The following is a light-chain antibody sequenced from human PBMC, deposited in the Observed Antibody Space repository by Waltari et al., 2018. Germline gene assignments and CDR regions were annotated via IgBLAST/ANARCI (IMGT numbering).Light chain of an antibody. CDR1: QGINTY. Sequence: AIRMTQSPSSFSASTGDRVTMTCRASQGINTYVAWYQPIPGKAPNLLIHAASTLQSGVPSRYSGSGSGTDFTVTIFCLQSESCATYYVQHYYNYPYTFGQGTKVEI. V-gene: IGKV1-8*01. CDR3: QHYYNYPYT. CDR2: AAS. J-gene: IGKJ2*01.